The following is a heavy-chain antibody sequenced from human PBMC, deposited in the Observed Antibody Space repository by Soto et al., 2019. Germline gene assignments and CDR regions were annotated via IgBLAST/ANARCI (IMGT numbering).Heavy chain of an antibody. CDR3: ARERYDSSGQYIDY. J-gene: IGHJ4*02. D-gene: IGHD3-22*01. CDR1: GGSISSGNYY. CDR2: IYYSGST. V-gene: IGHV4-30-4*01. Sequence: SETLSLTCTVSGGSISSGNYYWSWIRQPPGKGLEWIGYIYYSGSTYYNPSLKSRVTISVDTSKNQFSLKLSSVTAADTAVYYCARERYDSSGQYIDYWGQGTLVTVSS.